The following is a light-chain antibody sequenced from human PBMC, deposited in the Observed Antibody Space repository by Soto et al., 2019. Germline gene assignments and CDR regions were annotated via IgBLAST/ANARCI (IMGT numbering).Light chain of an antibody. CDR3: QQSYSTPDT. J-gene: IGKJ5*01. CDR1: QNINNY. Sequence: IQLTQSTSSLSASVGDRVTITCQASQNINNYLNWYQQKPGTSPKVLIYAASSLQSGVPSRFSGSVSGTDSTLTISSLQPEDFATYYCQQSYSTPDTFGQGTRLKIK. CDR2: AAS. V-gene: IGKV1-39*01.